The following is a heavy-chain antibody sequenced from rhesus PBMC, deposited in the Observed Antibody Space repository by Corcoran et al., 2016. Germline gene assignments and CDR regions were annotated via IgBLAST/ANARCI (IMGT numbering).Heavy chain of an antibody. V-gene: IGHV4-173*01. Sequence: QLRLQESGPGLVKPSETLSLTCEVSGGSISTSWWTWIRQSSGRKFEWIGRILPSNGETHYNPSLDRRGPISIDTSRNRFSLKLTSMTAADTAVYYCGRPGYDNDFWGQGILVTVSS. J-gene: IGHJ4*01. CDR1: GGSISTSW. CDR2: ILPSNGET. CDR3: GRPGYDNDF. D-gene: IGHD2-2*01.